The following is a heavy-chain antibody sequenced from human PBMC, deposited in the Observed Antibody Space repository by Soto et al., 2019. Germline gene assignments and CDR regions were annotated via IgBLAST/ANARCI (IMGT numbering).Heavy chain of an antibody. D-gene: IGHD3-3*01. CDR1: GYTFTSYG. CDR2: ISAYNGNT. Sequence: GASVKVSCKASGYTFTSYGISWVRQAPGQGLEWMGWISAYNGNTNYAQKLQGRVTMTTDTSTSTAYMELRSLRSDDTAVYYCARDRPPLLRFLEWPPRYMDVWGKGTTVTVSS. J-gene: IGHJ6*03. V-gene: IGHV1-18*01. CDR3: ARDRPPLLRFLEWPPRYMDV.